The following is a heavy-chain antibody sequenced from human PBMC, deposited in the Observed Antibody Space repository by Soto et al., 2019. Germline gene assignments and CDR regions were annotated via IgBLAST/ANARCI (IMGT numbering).Heavy chain of an antibody. Sequence: PGGSLRLSCAASGFTFSSYAMSWVRQAPGKGLEWVSAISGSGGSTYYADSVKGRFTVSRDNSKNTLYLQMNSLRAEDTAVYYCAKFRGYYYGMDVWGQGTTVTVSS. D-gene: IGHD3-10*01. V-gene: IGHV3-23*01. J-gene: IGHJ6*02. CDR2: ISGSGGST. CDR1: GFTFSSYA. CDR3: AKFRGYYYGMDV.